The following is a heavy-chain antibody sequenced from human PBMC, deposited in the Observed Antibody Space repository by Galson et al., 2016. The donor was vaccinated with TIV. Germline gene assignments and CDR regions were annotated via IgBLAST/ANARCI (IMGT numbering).Heavy chain of an antibody. J-gene: IGHJ4*02. Sequence: CAISGDSVSSNSAAWNWLRQSPSRGLEWLGRTFYRSKWYNDYAPSVKSRITISPDTSKNQLSLQLNSVTPEDTAVYYCARATPSVFGIIMTLDSWGQGTLVTVSS. CDR1: GDSVSSNSAA. D-gene: IGHD3-16*01. CDR3: ARATPSVFGIIMTLDS. CDR2: TFYRSKWYN. V-gene: IGHV6-1*01.